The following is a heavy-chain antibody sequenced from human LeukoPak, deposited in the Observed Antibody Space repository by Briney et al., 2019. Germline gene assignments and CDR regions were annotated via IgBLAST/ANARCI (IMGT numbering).Heavy chain of an antibody. CDR2: ISGSGGST. CDR1: GFTFSSYG. CDR3: AKMSEMATTFDY. V-gene: IGHV3-23*01. Sequence: PGGSLRLSCAASGFTFSSYGMSWVRQAPGKGLEWVSAISGSGGSTYYADSVKGRFTISRDNSKNTLYLQMNSPRAEDTAVYYCAKMSEMATTFDYWGQGTLVTVSS. J-gene: IGHJ4*02. D-gene: IGHD5-24*01.